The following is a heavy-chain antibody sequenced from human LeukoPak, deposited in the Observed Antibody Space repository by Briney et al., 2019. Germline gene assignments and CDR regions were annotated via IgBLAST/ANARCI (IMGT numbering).Heavy chain of an antibody. CDR1: GFTFSSYA. J-gene: IGHJ5*02. V-gene: IGHV3-23*01. Sequence: GGSLRLSCATSGFTFSSYAMSWVRQAPGKGLEWVSAISGSGGSTYYADSVKGRFTISRDNSKNTLYMQMNSLRAEDTAVYYCAKVPSYSSGRSNWFDPWGQGTLVTVSS. D-gene: IGHD6-19*01. CDR2: ISGSGGST. CDR3: AKVPSYSSGRSNWFDP.